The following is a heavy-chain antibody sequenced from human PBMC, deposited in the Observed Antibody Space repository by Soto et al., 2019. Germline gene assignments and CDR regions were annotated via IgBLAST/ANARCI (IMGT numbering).Heavy chain of an antibody. CDR3: ASTHWQSGYIEGLDY. D-gene: IGHD5-12*01. V-gene: IGHV1-18*04. CDR2: ISAYTGNT. J-gene: IGHJ4*02. CDR1: DYTFSNYG. Sequence: QLVQSGAEVKKPGASVKVSCKTSDYTFSNYGITWVRQAPGQGLEWLGWISAYTGNTNYAQKFQERVTMTTDTSASTAYVDLRDLRSDDTAVYFCASTHWQSGYIEGLDYWGQGTLVTVSS.